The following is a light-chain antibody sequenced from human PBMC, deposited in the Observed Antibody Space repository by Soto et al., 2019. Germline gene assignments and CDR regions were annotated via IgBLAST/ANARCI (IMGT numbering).Light chain of an antibody. J-gene: IGKJ4*01. CDR3: HQYYNWPQRT. V-gene: IGKV3-20*01. CDR2: GAA. Sequence: EVLLTQSPGILSLSPGERATLSCRAGQSFGSSDLAWYQQKPGQAPSLLIYGAASRATGIADRFSGSGSGTEFTLTISGRQFDDFAVSYCHQYYNWPQRTFGRGTKVDIK. CDR1: QSFGSSD.